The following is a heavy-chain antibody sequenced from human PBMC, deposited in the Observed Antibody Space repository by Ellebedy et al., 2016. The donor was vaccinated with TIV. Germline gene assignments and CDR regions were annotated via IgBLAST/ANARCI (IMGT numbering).Heavy chain of an antibody. J-gene: IGHJ4*02. CDR3: ARGHYCSGSGCSLDS. D-gene: IGHD2-15*01. CDR1: GGSISSSDW. V-gene: IGHV4-4*02. CDR2: IYHSGRS. Sequence: MPSETLSLTCAVSGGSISSSDWWTWVRQPPQMGLEWIGEIYHSGRSNFNASLQSRVTMSVDKSKNQFSLKLTSVTAADTAVYYCARGHYCSGSGCSLDSWGQGTLVTVSS.